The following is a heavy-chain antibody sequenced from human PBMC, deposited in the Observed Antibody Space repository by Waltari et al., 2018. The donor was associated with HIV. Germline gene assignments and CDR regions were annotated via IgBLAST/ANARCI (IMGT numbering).Heavy chain of an antibody. CDR1: GFTFSSYA. V-gene: IGHV3-23*01. CDR3: ANKEIREGYGMDV. J-gene: IGHJ6*02. CDR2: ISGSGGST. Sequence: EVQLLESGGGLVQPGGSLRLSCAASGFTFSSYAMSWVRQAPGKGLGWVSAISGSGGSTDYADSVKGRFTISRDNSKNTLYLQMNSLRAEDTAVYYCANKEIREGYGMDVWGQGTTVTVSS.